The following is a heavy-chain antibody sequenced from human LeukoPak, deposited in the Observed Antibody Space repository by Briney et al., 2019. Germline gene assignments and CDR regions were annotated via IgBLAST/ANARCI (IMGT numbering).Heavy chain of an antibody. J-gene: IGHJ6*03. D-gene: IGHD3-22*01. V-gene: IGHV1-69*01. CDR1: GGTFSSYA. CDR3: ARGLFYYGSSGYYYYYYMDV. CDR2: IIPIFGTA. Sequence: GSSVKVSCKASGGTFSSYAISWVRQAPGQGLEWMGGIIPIFGTANYAQKFQGRVTITADESTSTAYMELSSLRSEDTAVYYCARGLFYYGSSGYYYYYYMDVWGKGTTVTVSS.